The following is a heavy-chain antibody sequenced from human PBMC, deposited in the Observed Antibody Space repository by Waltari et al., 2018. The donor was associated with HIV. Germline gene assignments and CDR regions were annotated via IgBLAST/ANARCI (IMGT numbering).Heavy chain of an antibody. Sequence: QVQLVQSGAEVKKPGASVKVSCKASGYTFTDYYMHGVRQAPGQGLGWLGWINPNSGNPIYAQNFQGRVSLNRDTSQAIVFLELKNLTSDDTAVYFCARGTAWLVSVLESWGQGTLVTVSS. CDR2: INPNSGNP. D-gene: IGHD6-19*01. CDR3: ARGTAWLVSVLES. V-gene: IGHV1-2*02. CDR1: GYTFTDYY. J-gene: IGHJ1*01.